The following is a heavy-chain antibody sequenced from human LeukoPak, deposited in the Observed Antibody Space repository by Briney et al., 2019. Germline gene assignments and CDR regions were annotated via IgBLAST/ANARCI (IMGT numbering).Heavy chain of an antibody. Sequence: PGGSLRLSCAASGFTFSDYYMSWIRQAPGKGLEWVSYISSSGSTIYYADSVKGRFTISRDNAKNSLYLQMNSLRAEDTAVYYCARNFYYDSSGYATRWGQGTLVTVSS. CDR1: GFTFSDYY. CDR3: ARNFYYDSSGYATR. J-gene: IGHJ4*02. CDR2: ISSSGSTI. V-gene: IGHV3-11*01. D-gene: IGHD3-22*01.